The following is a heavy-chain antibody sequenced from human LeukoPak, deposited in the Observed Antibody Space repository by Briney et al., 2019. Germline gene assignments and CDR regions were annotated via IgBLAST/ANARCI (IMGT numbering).Heavy chain of an antibody. Sequence: GASVKVSCKASGYTFNRYGISWVRQAPGQGLEWMGWISAYNGNRNYAQKLQGRGTMTTDTSTSTAYMELRRLGSDDTAVYYCPRGALCSRTSCYRPIYYYYMDVWGKPTTATVSS. CDR2: ISAYNGNR. CDR1: GYTFNRYG. V-gene: IGHV1-18*01. CDR3: PRGALCSRTSCYRPIYYYYMDV. J-gene: IGHJ6*03. D-gene: IGHD2-2*01.